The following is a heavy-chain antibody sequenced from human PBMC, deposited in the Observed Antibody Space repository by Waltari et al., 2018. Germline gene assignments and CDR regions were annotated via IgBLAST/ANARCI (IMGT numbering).Heavy chain of an antibody. D-gene: IGHD4-17*01. J-gene: IGHJ4*02. CDR3: ARGDWNGDYERY. CDR1: GGSISSGSYY. V-gene: IGHV4-61*02. CDR2: IYTSGST. Sequence: QVQLQESGPGLVKPSQTLSLTCTVSGGSISSGSYYWSWIRQPAGKGLEWIGRIYTSGSTNYNPSRKSRVTISVDTSKNQFSLKLSSVTAADTAVYYCARGDWNGDYERYWGQGTLVTVSS.